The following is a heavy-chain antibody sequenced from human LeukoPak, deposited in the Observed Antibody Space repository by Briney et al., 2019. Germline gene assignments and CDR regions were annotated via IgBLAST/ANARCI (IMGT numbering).Heavy chain of an antibody. CDR2: IKQDGSEK. D-gene: IGHD3-3*01. V-gene: IGHV3-7*03. CDR3: ARGWGYDFWSGPNSAYFDY. J-gene: IGHJ4*02. CDR1: GFTFSSYW. Sequence: GGSLRLSCAASGFTFSSYWMSWVRQAPGKGLEWVANIKQDGSEKYYVDSVKGRFTISRDNAKNSLYLQMNSLRAEDTAIYYCARGWGYDFWSGPNSAYFDYWGQGTLVTVSS.